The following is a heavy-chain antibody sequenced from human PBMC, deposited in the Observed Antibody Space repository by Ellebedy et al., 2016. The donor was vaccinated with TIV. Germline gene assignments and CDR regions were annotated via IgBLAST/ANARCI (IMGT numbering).Heavy chain of an antibody. Sequence: ASVKVSCKASGYTFTSYAMHWVRQAPGQRLEWMGWINAGNGNTKYSQKFQGRVTITRDTSASTAYMELSSLRSEDTAVYYCARVQTYYYGSGSYYSNDYYYYYGMDVWGQGTTVTVSS. CDR1: GYTFTSYA. CDR2: INAGNGNT. J-gene: IGHJ6*02. D-gene: IGHD3-10*01. CDR3: ARVQTYYYGSGSYYSNDYYYYYGMDV. V-gene: IGHV1-3*01.